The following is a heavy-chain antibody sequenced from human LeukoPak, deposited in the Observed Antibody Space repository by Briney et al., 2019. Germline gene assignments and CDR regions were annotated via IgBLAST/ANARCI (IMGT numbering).Heavy chain of an antibody. CDR2: INHSGST. J-gene: IGHJ4*02. CDR3: AINGYSSGWYGGNY. CDR1: GGSFSGYY. D-gene: IGHD6-19*01. V-gene: IGHV4-34*01. Sequence: SETLSLTCAVYGGSFSGYYWSWIRQPPGKGLEWIGEINHSGSTNYNPSLKSRVTISVDTFKNQFSLKLSSVTAADTAVYYCAINGYSSGWYGGNYWGQGTLVTVSS.